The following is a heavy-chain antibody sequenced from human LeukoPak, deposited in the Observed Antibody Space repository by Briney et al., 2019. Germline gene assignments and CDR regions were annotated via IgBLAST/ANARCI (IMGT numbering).Heavy chain of an antibody. Sequence: GGSLRLSCAASGFTFSDYYMSWIRQAPGKGLEWVSYISSSGSTIYYADSVKGRFTISRDNAKNSLYLQMNSLRAEDTAVYYCARDADANIVVVPAAPLDYWGQGTLVTVSS. CDR3: ARDADANIVVVPAAPLDY. CDR1: GFTFSDYY. CDR2: ISSSGSTI. V-gene: IGHV3-11*04. D-gene: IGHD2-2*01. J-gene: IGHJ4*02.